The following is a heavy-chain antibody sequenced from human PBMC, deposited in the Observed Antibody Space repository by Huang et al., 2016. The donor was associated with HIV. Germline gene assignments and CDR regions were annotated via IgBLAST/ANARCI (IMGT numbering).Heavy chain of an antibody. CDR1: GGSVSGHY. D-gene: IGHD6-13*01. V-gene: IGHV4-34*01. CDR2: INDNVYT. Sequence: QVQLQQWGAGLLKPSETLSLTCAVYGGSVSGHYWSWIRQPPGKGLEWIAEINDNVYTNYNPSRKSRVTISVHTSRNQFSLKLNSVTAADAAVYYCARASWYEPRSWYFGLWGRGTLVTVSS. J-gene: IGHJ2*01. CDR3: ARASWYEPRSWYFGL.